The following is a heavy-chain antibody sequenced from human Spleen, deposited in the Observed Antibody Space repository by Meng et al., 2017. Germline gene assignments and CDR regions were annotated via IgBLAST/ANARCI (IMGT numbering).Heavy chain of an antibody. V-gene: IGHV1-2*06. CDR1: GYSFIGHY. Sequence: QVQLVQSGAEVKKPGASVRVSCKASGYSFIGHYIHWVRQAPGQGLEWMGRINPNSGGTNRAQNFQGRITMTTDTSFSTAYMELSSLRSDDTAVYYCARGTPGRRYADYWGQGTLVTVSS. J-gene: IGHJ4*02. D-gene: IGHD3-10*01. CDR3: ARGTPGRRYADY. CDR2: INPNSGGT.